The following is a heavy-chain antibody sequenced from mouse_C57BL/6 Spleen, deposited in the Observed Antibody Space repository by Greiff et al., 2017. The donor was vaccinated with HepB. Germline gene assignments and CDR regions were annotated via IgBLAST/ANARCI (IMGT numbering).Heavy chain of an antibody. D-gene: IGHD1-1*01. CDR1: GFNIKDSY. Sequence: VQLQQSGAELVRPGASVKLSCTASGFNIKDSYMHWVKQRPEQDLEWIGRIDPEDGDTEYAPKFQGKATMTADTSSNTAYLQLSSLTSEDTSVYYCTTFLYYGSSYGYFDVWGTGTTVTVSS. CDR3: TTFLYYGSSYGYFDV. CDR2: IDPEDGDT. J-gene: IGHJ1*03. V-gene: IGHV14-1*01.